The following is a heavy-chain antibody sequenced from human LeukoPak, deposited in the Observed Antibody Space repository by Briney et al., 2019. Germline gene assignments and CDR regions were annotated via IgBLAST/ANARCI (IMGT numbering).Heavy chain of an antibody. V-gene: IGHV3-7*01. CDR2: IKQDGSEK. Sequence: GGSLRLSCAASGLTFSIHWMSWVRQAPGKGLEWVANIKQDGSEKYYVDSVKGRFTISRDNAKNSLYLQMNSLRAEDTAVFYCCGAGYNQQPFWGQGTLVTVSS. CDR3: CGAGYNQQPF. D-gene: IGHD1-14*01. CDR1: GLTFSIHW. J-gene: IGHJ4*02.